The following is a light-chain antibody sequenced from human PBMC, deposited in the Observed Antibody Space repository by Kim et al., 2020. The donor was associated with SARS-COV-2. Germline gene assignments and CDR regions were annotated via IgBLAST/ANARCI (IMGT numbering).Light chain of an antibody. J-gene: IGLJ2*01. CDR2: DTT. V-gene: IGLV7-46*01. CDR3: LVSYSGARV. Sequence: QAVVTQEPSLTVSPGGTVTLTCGSSTGAVTSGHYPYWFQQKPGQAPRTLIYDTTNKHFWTPARFSASLLGGKAALTLSGAQPEDEAEYYCLVSYSGARVFGGGTQLTVL. CDR1: TGAVTSGHY.